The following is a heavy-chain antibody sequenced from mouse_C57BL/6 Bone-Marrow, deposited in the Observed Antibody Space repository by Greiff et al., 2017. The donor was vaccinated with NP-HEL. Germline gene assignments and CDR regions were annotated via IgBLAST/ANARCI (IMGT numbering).Heavy chain of an antibody. CDR3: TGLRRRGSFDD. Sequence: EVQLQQSGTVLARPGASVKMSCKTSGYTFTSYWMHWVKQRPGQGLEWIGAIYPGNSDTSYNQKFKGKAKLTAVTSASTAYMELSSLTNEDAAVYYGTGLRRRGSFDDWGKGTTLTVSS. J-gene: IGHJ2*01. D-gene: IGHD2-2*01. V-gene: IGHV1-5*01. CDR1: GYTFTSYW. CDR2: IYPGNSDT.